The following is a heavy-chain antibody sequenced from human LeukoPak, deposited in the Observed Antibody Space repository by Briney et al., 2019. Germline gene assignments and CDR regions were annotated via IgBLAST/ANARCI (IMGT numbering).Heavy chain of an antibody. CDR3: AKENIAARYFDY. V-gene: IGHV3-23*01. CDR1: GFTFSSYA. D-gene: IGHD6-6*01. Sequence: GGSLRLSCAASGFTFSSYAMSWVRQAPGKGLEWVSAISGSGGSTYYADSVKGRFTISRDNAKNSLYLQMNSLRAEDMALYYCAKENIAARYFDYWGQGTLVTVSS. J-gene: IGHJ4*02. CDR2: ISGSGGST.